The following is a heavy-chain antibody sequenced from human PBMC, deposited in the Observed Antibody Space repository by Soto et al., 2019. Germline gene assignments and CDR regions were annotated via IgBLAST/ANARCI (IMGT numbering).Heavy chain of an antibody. D-gene: IGHD1-1*01. J-gene: IGHJ4*02. CDR2: SSNSGTFA. CDR3: ARSGDNFNVLDY. CDR1: GFTFSDYY. Sequence: GGSLRLSCAASGFTFSDYYISWGRQAPGRGLEWISYSSNSGTFARYATSVKGRFSISRDNANNSLYLEMNSLRVEDTAVCYCARSGDNFNVLDYWGQGTPVTVSS. V-gene: IGHV3-11*06.